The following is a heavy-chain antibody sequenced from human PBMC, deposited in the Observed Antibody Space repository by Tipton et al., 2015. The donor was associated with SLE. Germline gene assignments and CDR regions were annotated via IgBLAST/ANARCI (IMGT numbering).Heavy chain of an antibody. CDR3: ARDLSIADAFGI. Sequence: TLSLTCTVSGGSISSYYWSWIRQPPGKGLEWIGYIYYSGSTYYNPSLKSRVTISVDTSKNQFSLKLSSVTAADTAVYYCARDLSIADAFGIWGQGTMVTVSS. J-gene: IGHJ3*02. D-gene: IGHD2/OR15-2a*01. CDR1: GGSISSYY. CDR2: IYYSGST. V-gene: IGHV4-30-4*01.